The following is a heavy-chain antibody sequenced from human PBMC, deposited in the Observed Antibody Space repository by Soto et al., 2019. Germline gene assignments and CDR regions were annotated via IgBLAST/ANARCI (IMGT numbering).Heavy chain of an antibody. J-gene: IGHJ6*03. CDR2: IYWDDDK. Sequence: EGVGWIRQPPGKALEWLALIYWDDDKRYSPSLKSRLTITKDTSKNQVVLTMANMDPVDTATYYCAHRIVARSPWEVWGKGTTVTVS. CDR1: EG. D-gene: IGHD3-16*02. CDR3: AHRIVARSPWEV. V-gene: IGHV2-5*02.